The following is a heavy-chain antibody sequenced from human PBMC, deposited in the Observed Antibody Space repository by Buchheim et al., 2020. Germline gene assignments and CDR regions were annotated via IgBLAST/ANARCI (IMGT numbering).Heavy chain of an antibody. D-gene: IGHD3-10*01. V-gene: IGHV3-33*01. J-gene: IGHJ4*02. CDR2: IWYDGSNK. CDR3: ARPYGSGSYYNLYFDY. CDR1: GFTFSSYG. Sequence: QVQLVESGGGVVQPGRSLRLSCAASGFTFSSYGMHWVRQAPGKGLEWVAVIWYDGSNKYYADSVKGRFTISRDNSKNTPYLQMNSLRAEDTAVYYCARPYGSGSYYNLYFDYWGQGTL.